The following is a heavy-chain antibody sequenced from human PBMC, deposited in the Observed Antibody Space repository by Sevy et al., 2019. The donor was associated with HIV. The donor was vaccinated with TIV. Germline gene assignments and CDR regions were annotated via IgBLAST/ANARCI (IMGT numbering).Heavy chain of an antibody. CDR1: GYNFNIYT. D-gene: IGHD1-26*01. V-gene: IGHV1-18*01. J-gene: IGHJ6*02. CDR3: TRDTWELLTGIAYYYSGMDV. CDR2: ISPYDGYT. Sequence: ASVKVSCQSSGYNFNIYTIHWVRQARGQGREWVGRISPYDGYTDYAHNLPGRVSLTMDTSTSTAYLGLTSLRSDDTAVYFCTRDTWELLTGIAYYYSGMDVWGQGTTVTVSS.